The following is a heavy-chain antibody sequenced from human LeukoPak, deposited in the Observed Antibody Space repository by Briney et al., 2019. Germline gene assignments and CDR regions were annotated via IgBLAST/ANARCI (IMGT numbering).Heavy chain of an antibody. V-gene: IGHV3-48*02. D-gene: IGHD1-1*01. CDR3: ARDIRATGHGNFDY. CDR1: GSTFSTYS. J-gene: IGHJ4*02. CDR2: ISSRSSTI. Sequence: GGSLRLSCAASGSTFSTYSMNWVRQAPGKGLEWVSYISSRSSTIYYADSVKGRFTISRDNAKNSLYLQMNSLRDDDTAVYYCARDIRATGHGNFDYWGQGTLVTVSS.